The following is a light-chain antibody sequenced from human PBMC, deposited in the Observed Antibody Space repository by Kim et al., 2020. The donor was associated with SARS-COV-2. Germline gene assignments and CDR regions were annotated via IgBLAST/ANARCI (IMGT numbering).Light chain of an antibody. CDR1: SLRTYY. Sequence: SSELTQDPVVSVALGQTVSITCQGDSLRTYYATWYQQKPRQAPVLVIYGKNNRPSGIPDRFSGSASGNTASLTITGTQAEDEADFYCQSRDSGGRVIFGGGTKLTVL. CDR3: QSRDSGGRVI. CDR2: GKN. V-gene: IGLV3-19*01. J-gene: IGLJ2*01.